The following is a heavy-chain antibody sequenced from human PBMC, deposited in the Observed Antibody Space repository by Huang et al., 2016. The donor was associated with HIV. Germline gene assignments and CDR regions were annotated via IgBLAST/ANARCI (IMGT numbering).Heavy chain of an antibody. D-gene: IGHD6-13*01. CDR2: ISPSSSFI. CDR3: ARDRGQQLSPFDS. CDR1: GFSFDSYN. Sequence: EVQLVESGGGLVKPGGSLRLSCAASGFSFDSYNMYWVRQTPGKGLQWVSSISPSSSFIDYADSVKGRFSISRDNAKNSLYLQMNNLRGEDTAVYYCARDRGQQLSPFDSWGQGTLVTVSS. V-gene: IGHV3-21*01. J-gene: IGHJ4*02.